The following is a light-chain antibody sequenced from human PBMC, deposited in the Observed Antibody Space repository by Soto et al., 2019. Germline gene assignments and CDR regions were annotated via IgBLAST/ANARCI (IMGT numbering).Light chain of an antibody. CDR1: QSISSY. J-gene: IGKJ5*01. Sequence: IPMTQSPSTLSASVGDRVTITCRASQSISSYLNWYQQKPGKAPKLLIYAASSLQSGVPSRFSGSGSGTDFTLTISSLQPEDFATYYCQQSYSTLGFGQGTRLEIK. CDR2: AAS. CDR3: QQSYSTLG. V-gene: IGKV1-39*01.